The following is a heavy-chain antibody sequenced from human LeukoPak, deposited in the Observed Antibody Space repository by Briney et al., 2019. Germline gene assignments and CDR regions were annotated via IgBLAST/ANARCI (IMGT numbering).Heavy chain of an antibody. CDR1: GFTFSSYA. D-gene: IGHD3-22*01. Sequence: GGSLRLSCAASGFTFSSYAMSWVRQAPGKGLEWVSVISGSGGNAYFAGSVKGRFTISRDNSKNTLYLQMNSLRAEDTAVYYCAKHSTPHDYGSNSYADYWGQGTLVTVSS. CDR2: ISGSGGNA. J-gene: IGHJ4*02. CDR3: AKHSTPHDYGSNSYADY. V-gene: IGHV3-23*01.